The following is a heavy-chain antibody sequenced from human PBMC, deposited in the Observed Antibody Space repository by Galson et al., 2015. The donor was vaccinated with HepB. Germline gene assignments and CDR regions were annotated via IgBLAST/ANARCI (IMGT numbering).Heavy chain of an antibody. J-gene: IGHJ6*03. CDR3: ARDESIAARMGYYYYMDV. CDR1: GYTFTGYY. Sequence: SVKVSCKASGYTFTGYYIHWVRQAPGQGLEWMGWINPTTGDTNYAQKFQGRVTMTRDTSISTAYMELSRLRSDDTAVYYCARDESIAARMGYYYYMDVWGKGTTVTVSS. CDR2: INPTTGDT. V-gene: IGHV1-2*02. D-gene: IGHD6-6*01.